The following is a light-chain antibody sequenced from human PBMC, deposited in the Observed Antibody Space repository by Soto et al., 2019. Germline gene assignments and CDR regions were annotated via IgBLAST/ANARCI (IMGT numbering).Light chain of an antibody. CDR3: QQANSFPFT. CDR1: QAISGS. V-gene: IGKV1-12*01. J-gene: IGKJ3*01. Sequence: DIQMTQSPSSVSASVGDRVTITCRASQAISGSLAWYQQKPGEAPKLLIYAASILQSGVPSRFSGSGSGTDFTLTITRLQPEDFASYYCQQANSFPFTFGPGTKV. CDR2: AAS.